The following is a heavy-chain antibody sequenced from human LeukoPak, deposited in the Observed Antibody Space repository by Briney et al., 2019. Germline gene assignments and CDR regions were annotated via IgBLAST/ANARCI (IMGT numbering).Heavy chain of an antibody. Sequence: PSETLSLTCTVSGASISSYYWSWIRQPAGKGLEWIGRIYTSGSTNYNPSLKSRVTMSVDTSKNQFSLKLSSVTAADAVVYYCARDRVSLIFDPWGQGTLVTVSS. CDR3: ARDRVSLIFDP. CDR1: GASISSYY. J-gene: IGHJ5*02. CDR2: IYTSGST. V-gene: IGHV4-4*07. D-gene: IGHD2-21*01.